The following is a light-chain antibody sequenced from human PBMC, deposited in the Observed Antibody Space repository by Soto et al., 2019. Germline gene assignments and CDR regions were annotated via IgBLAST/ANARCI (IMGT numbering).Light chain of an antibody. CDR2: AAS. CDR3: QQFKSFPYT. CDR1: QDIRSS. Sequence: DIQLTQSPSFLSASVGDRVTITCRASQDIRSSLVWYQQKPGKAPKLLMYAASISQSGVPSRFKSSGSGTALTLTISSLQADDFASYYCQQFKSFPYTFGQGTKLEIK. J-gene: IGKJ2*01. V-gene: IGKV1-9*01.